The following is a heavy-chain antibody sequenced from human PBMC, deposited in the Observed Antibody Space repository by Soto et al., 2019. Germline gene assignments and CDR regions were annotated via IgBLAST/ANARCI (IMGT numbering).Heavy chain of an antibody. V-gene: IGHV1-69*12. Sequence: QVQLVQSGAEVKKPGSSVKVSCKASGGTFSSYAISWVRQAPGQGLEWMGGIIPIFGTANYAQKFQGRVTITADESSSTAYMELSSLRSEDTAAYYCARSIVVVTASYWYFDLWGRGTLVTVSS. D-gene: IGHD2-21*02. CDR2: IIPIFGTA. CDR1: GGTFSSYA. J-gene: IGHJ2*01. CDR3: ARSIVVVTASYWYFDL.